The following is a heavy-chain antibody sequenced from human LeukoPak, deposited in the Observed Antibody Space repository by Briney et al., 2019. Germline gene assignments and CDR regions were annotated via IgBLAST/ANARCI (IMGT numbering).Heavy chain of an antibody. CDR2: IYYRGST. V-gene: IGHV4-39*01. Sequence: SETLSLTCTVSGGSISSSSYYWGWLRQPPGKGLEWIGSIYYRGSTYYNPSLKSRVAISVDTSKNQFSLKLSSVTAADTAVYYCARQDYCSSTSCYTGNDVFDIWGQGTMVTVSS. CDR3: ARQDYCSSTSCYTGNDVFDI. CDR1: GGSISSSSYY. J-gene: IGHJ3*02. D-gene: IGHD2-2*02.